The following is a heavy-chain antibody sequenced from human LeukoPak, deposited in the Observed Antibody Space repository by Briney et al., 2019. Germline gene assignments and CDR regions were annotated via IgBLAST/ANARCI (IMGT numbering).Heavy chain of an antibody. CDR1: GGTFSSYA. Sequence: SVKVSCKASGGTFSSYAISWVRQAPGQGLEWMGGIIPIFGTANYAQKFQGRVTITADKSTSTAYMELSSLRSEDTAVYYCARGRYCSGGSCYPILVDAFDIWGQGTMVTVSS. J-gene: IGHJ3*02. CDR3: ARGRYCSGGSCYPILVDAFDI. D-gene: IGHD2-15*01. CDR2: IIPIFGTA. V-gene: IGHV1-69*06.